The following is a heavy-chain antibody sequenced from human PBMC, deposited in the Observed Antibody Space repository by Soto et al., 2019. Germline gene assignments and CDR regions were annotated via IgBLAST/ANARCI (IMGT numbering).Heavy chain of an antibody. J-gene: IGHJ4*02. CDR1: GFTFSSYA. V-gene: IGHV3-23*01. CDR3: AKGPPYCGGDCYWFDD. D-gene: IGHD2-21*01. Sequence: GGSLRLSCAASGFTFSSYAMSWVRQAPGKGLEWVSGISGSGGSTYYADSVKGRFSISRDNSKNTLYLQMNSLRAEDTAVYYCAKGPPYCGGDCYWFDDWGQGTLVTVSS. CDR2: ISGSGGST.